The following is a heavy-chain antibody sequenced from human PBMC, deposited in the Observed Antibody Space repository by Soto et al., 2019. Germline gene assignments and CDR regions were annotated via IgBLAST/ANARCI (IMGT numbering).Heavy chain of an antibody. Sequence: QVQLVQSGAAVRKPGSSVKASCKASGGTFTKYAITWVRQAPRQGLEWMGGIVPLPGTTNYAQKFRGRVTISADESTSTAYLEVSRLRSEDTAVYYWASGVGGLGGSSGWPDYAFDVWGQGTMVIVSS. J-gene: IGHJ3*01. V-gene: IGHV1-69*01. CDR3: ASGVGGLGGSSGWPDYAFDV. CDR2: IVPLPGTT. D-gene: IGHD6-19*01. CDR1: GGTFTKYA.